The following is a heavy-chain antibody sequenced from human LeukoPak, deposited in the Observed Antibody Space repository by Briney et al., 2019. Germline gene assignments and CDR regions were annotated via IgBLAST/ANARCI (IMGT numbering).Heavy chain of an antibody. CDR3: ARGLRRWLRDPFDY. CDR1: GGSFSGYY. Sequence: SETLSLTCAVYGGSFSGYYWSWIRQPPGKGLEWIGEINHSGSTNYNPSLKSRVTISVDTSKNQFSLRLSSVTAADTAVYYCARGLRRWLRDPFDYWGQGTLVTVSS. J-gene: IGHJ4*02. CDR2: INHSGST. V-gene: IGHV4-34*01. D-gene: IGHD5-12*01.